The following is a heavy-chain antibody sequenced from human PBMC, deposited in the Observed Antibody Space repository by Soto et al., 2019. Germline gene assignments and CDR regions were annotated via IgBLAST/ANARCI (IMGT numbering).Heavy chain of an antibody. CDR1: GGSFSGYC. V-gene: IGHV4-34*01. CDR2: INHSGST. CDR3: ARRMITFGGVIALYFDY. D-gene: IGHD3-16*02. Sequence: PSETLSLTCAVYGGSFSGYCWSWIRQPPGKGLEWIGEINHSGSTNYNPSLKSRVTISVDTSKNQFSLKLSSVTAADTAVYYCARRMITFGGVIALYFDYWGQGTLVTVSS. J-gene: IGHJ4*02.